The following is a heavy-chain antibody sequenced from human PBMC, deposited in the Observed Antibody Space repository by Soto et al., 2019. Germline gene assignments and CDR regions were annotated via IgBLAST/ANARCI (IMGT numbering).Heavy chain of an antibody. CDR2: ISFDGSNK. CDR3: AKGVQPWLGVADY. J-gene: IGHJ4*02. Sequence: GGSLRLSCAAPGFTLSSYGMHWVRQAPGKGLEWVAIISFDGSNKYYADSVKGRFTISRDNAKNTLYLQMNSLRAEDAAVYYCAKGVQPWLGVADYWGQGSLVTVSS. D-gene: IGHD5-12*01. CDR1: GFTLSSYG. V-gene: IGHV3-30*18.